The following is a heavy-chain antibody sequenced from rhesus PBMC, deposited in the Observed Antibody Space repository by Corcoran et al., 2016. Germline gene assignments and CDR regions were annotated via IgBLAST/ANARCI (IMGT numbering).Heavy chain of an antibody. CDR3: ATDSGYSSGYNRFDV. CDR1: GGSISDSYY. V-gene: IGHV4S9*01. CDR2: TYGNSEST. D-gene: IGHD5-24*01. Sequence: QVQLQESGPGLVKPSETLSLTCAVSGGSISDSYYWSWIRQLPGKGLEWIGNTYGNSESTYYNPSLKSRVTISKDTAKNHFFLKVSSVTAADTAIYYCATDSGYSSGYNRFDVWGAGVLVTVSS. J-gene: IGHJ5-1*01.